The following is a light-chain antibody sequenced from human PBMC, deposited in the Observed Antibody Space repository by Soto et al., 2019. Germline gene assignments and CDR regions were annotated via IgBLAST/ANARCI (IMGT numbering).Light chain of an antibody. Sequence: DIQLTQSPSFLSASVVDRVTITCRASQGISSSLAWYQQKPGKAPKLLIFAASILQSGVPSRFSGSGSGTEFTLTISSLQPEDFAIYCCQQFHTYPRTFGQGTKVDIK. CDR1: QGISSS. CDR3: QQFHTYPRT. J-gene: IGKJ1*01. CDR2: AAS. V-gene: IGKV1-9*01.